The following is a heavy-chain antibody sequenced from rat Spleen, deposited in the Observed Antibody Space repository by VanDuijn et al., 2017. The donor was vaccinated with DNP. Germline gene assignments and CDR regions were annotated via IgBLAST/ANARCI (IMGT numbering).Heavy chain of an antibody. Sequence: EVQLVESGGGLVQPGRSLKLSCTTSGFTFSDYNMAWVRQAPKKGLEWVATIVYDGSRTSYRDSVKGRFTISRDNAKSTLYLQIDSLRFEDTATNYCATRVYNNSWYCDFCGPGTRVTVSS. D-gene: IGHD1-10*01. V-gene: IGHV5S10*01. J-gene: IGHJ1*01. CDR3: ATRVYNNSWYCDF. CDR1: GFTFSDYN. CDR2: IVYDGSRT.